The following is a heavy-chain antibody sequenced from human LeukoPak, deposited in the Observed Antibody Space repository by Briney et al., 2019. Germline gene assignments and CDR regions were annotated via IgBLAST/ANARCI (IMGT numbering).Heavy chain of an antibody. V-gene: IGHV1-18*01. CDR2: ISAYNGNT. CDR3: ARDEGYYDSSGHDY. J-gene: IGHJ4*02. D-gene: IGHD3-22*01. Sequence: ASVKVSCKASGYTFTSYGISWVRQAPGQGLEWMGWISAYNGNTNYAQKLQGRVTMTTDTSTSTAYVELRSLRSDDTAVYYCARDEGYYDSSGHDYWGQGTLVTVSS. CDR1: GYTFTSYG.